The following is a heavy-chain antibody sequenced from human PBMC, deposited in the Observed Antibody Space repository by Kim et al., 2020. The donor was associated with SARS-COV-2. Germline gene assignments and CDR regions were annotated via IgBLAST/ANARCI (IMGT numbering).Heavy chain of an antibody. D-gene: IGHD3-10*01. CDR3: AKDNRAGL. CDR2: T. J-gene: IGHJ4*02. Sequence: TSNAAFVKCRFTIYRDNSKNTLFLQMNSLRVEDTAVYYCAKDNRAGLWGQGTLVTVSS. V-gene: IGHV3-66*01.